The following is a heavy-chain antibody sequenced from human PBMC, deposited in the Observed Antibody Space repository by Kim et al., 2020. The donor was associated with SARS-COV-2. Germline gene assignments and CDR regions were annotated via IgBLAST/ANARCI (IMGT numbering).Heavy chain of an antibody. D-gene: IGHD2-2*01. CDR2: IYYSGST. Sequence: SETLSLTCTVSGGSISSYYWSWIRQPPGKGLEWIGYIYYSGSTNYNPSLKSRVTISVDTSKNQFSLKLSSVTAADTAVYYCARALGYCSSTSCYRGHWFDPCGQGTLVTVSS. CDR3: ARALGYCSSTSCYRGHWFDP. CDR1: GGSISSYY. J-gene: IGHJ5*02. V-gene: IGHV4-59*13.